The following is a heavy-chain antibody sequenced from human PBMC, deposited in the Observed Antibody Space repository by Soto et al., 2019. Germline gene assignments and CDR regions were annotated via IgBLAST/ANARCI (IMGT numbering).Heavy chain of an antibody. D-gene: IGHD2-2*01. J-gene: IGHJ4*02. CDR1: GFTFSGYY. Sequence: AGTLTLSCAVSGFTFSGYYMCWWRREPGGGLVWVSCISSSSSYTNYADSVKGRFTISRDNAKNSLYLQMNSLRAEDTAVYYCAREIVVVPASLDYWGQGTLVTVSP. V-gene: IGHV3-11*06. CDR3: AREIVVVPASLDY. CDR2: ISSSSSYT.